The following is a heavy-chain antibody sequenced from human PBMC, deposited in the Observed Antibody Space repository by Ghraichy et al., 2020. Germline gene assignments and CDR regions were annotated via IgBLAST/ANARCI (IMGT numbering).Heavy chain of an antibody. J-gene: IGHJ4*02. CDR1: GDSVTSGSYY. Sequence: SETLSLTCTVSGDSVTSGSYYWNWIRQPPGKGLEWIGYIYYTGSTNYNPSLKSRVTISLDTSKNQFSLKLSSVTAADTAVYYCARTGSYYENFNFWDQGTLVTVSS. CDR3: ARTGSYYENFNF. V-gene: IGHV4-61*01. D-gene: IGHD1-26*01. CDR2: IYYTGST.